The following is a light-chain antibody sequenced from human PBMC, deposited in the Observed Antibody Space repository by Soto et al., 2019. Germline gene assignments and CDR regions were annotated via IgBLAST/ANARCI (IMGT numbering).Light chain of an antibody. Sequence: PGERATLSCRASRSFASSYLAWYQHKPGQAPRLLIYAASIRATGVPDRFSGSGSGTDFTLTISRLEPEDSAVYYCLQDYTYFWMFGQGTRVEIK. V-gene: IGKV3-20*01. J-gene: IGKJ1*01. CDR3: LQDYTYFWM. CDR1: RSFASSY. CDR2: AAS.